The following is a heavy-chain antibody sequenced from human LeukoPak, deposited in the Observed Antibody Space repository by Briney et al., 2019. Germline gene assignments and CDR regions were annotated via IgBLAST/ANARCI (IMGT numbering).Heavy chain of an antibody. D-gene: IGHD3-10*01. V-gene: IGHV1-2*02. CDR3: ARGQKSKLLWFGELSPYYYYMDV. CDR1: GYTFTGYY. J-gene: IGHJ6*03. CDR2: INPNSGGT. Sequence: GASVKVSCKASGYTFTGYYMHWVRQAPGQGLEWMGWINPNSGGTNYAQKFQGRVTMTRDTSISTAYMELSRLRSDDTAVYYCARGQKSKLLWFGELSPYYYYMDVWGKGTTVTVSS.